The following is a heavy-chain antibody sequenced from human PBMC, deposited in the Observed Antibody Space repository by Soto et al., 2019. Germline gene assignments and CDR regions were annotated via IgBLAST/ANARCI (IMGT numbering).Heavy chain of an antibody. D-gene: IGHD3-10*01. CDR1: GGTFISYA. CDR3: ALRIHMVRGPMANCFDP. CDR2: IIPIFGTA. J-gene: IGHJ5*02. Sequence: ASVKVSCKASGGTFISYAISWVRQAPGQGLEWMGGIIPIFGTANYAQKFQGRVTITADESTSTAYMELSSLRSEDTAVYYCALRIHMVRGPMANCFDPWGQGTLVTVSS. V-gene: IGHV1-69*13.